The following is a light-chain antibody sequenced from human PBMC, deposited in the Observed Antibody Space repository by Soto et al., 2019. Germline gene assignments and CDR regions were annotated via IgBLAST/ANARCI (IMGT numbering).Light chain of an antibody. CDR3: QQYGSSIT. V-gene: IGKV3-20*01. J-gene: IGKJ5*01. CDR1: QSVKSSY. CDR2: GTS. Sequence: EIVLTQSPATLSLSPGERATLPCRASQSVKSSYLAWYQHKPGQAPRLLIYGTSSRATGIPDRFSGSGSGTDFTLTISRLEPEDFAVYYCQQYGSSITFGQGTRLENK.